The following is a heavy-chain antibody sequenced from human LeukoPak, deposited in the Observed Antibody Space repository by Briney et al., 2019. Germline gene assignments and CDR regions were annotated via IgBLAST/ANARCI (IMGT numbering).Heavy chain of an antibody. D-gene: IGHD6-6*01. CDR3: ARDGYSSSSFTPFDY. CDR1: GYTFTSYS. Sequence: ASVKVSCKASGYTFTSYSFSWVRQAPGQGLEWLGWISAYNGNTNYAQKIQGRVTMTTDTSTSTTYMELRSLKSDDTAVYYCARDGYSSSSFTPFDYWGQGTLVTVSS. J-gene: IGHJ4*02. CDR2: ISAYNGNT. V-gene: IGHV1-18*01.